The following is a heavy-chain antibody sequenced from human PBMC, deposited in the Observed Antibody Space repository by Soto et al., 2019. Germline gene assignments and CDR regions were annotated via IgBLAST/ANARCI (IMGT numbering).Heavy chain of an antibody. CDR3: ASEYCTGNSCYSRIFDY. J-gene: IGHJ4*02. V-gene: IGHV3-21*02. D-gene: IGHD2-21*01. CDR2: ISSSSTYV. Sequence: EVQLVESGGGLVKPGGSLRLSCEGSGFTFSRFTMNWVRQSPGKGLEWVASISSSSTYVYYADFVRGRFSIARDNAKNLLYLHMDNLRDDDTAFYYCASEYCTGNSCYSRIFDYWGQGTLVTVSS. CDR1: GFTFSRFT.